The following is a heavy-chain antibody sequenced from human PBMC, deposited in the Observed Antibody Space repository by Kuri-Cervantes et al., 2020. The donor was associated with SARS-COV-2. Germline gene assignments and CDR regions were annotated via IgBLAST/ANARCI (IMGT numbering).Heavy chain of an antibody. Sequence: GESLKISCAASGFTFSSYAMSWVRQAPGKGLEWVSSISSSSYIYYADSVKGRFTISRDNAKNSLYLQMNSLRAEDTAVYYCYAIAVAGTVDYWGQGNRVT. CDR3: YAIAVAGTVDY. V-gene: IGHV3-21*01. CDR1: GFTFSSYA. J-gene: IGHJ4*02. D-gene: IGHD6-19*01. CDR2: ISSSSYI.